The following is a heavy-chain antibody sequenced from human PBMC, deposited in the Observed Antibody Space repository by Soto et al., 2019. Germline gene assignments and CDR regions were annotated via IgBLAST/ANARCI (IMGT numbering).Heavy chain of an antibody. J-gene: IGHJ6*02. CDR1: GYTFIRYG. CDR2: ISPYNDYT. D-gene: IGHD3-16*01. CDR3: ARGGYYDNTWGKLSHYGLDV. Sequence: QVQLVQSAGEVKKPGASVKVSCKASGYTFIRYGIAWVRQAPGQGLEWMGWISPYNDYTIYAQKLQGRVPMTTDTSTRTVYLDLRSLKSDDTAVYYCARGGYYDNTWGKLSHYGLDVWGQGNSVTVSS. V-gene: IGHV1-18*01.